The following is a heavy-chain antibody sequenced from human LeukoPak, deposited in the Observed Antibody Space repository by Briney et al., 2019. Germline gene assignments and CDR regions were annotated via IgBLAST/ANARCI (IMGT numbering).Heavy chain of an antibody. D-gene: IGHD3-9*01. CDR1: GYSISSSNW. CDR2: IYYSGST. Sequence: SDTLSLTCAVSGYSISSSNWWGWIRQPPGKGLEWIGYIYYSGSTYYNPSLKSRVTMSVDTSKNQFSLKLSSVTAVDTAVYYCASFILTGYQALNDYWGQGTLVTVSS. CDR3: ASFILTGYQALNDY. V-gene: IGHV4-28*01. J-gene: IGHJ4*02.